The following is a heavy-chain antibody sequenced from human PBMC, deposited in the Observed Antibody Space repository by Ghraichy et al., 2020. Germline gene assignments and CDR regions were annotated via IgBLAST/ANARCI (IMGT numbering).Heavy chain of an antibody. D-gene: IGHD6-6*01. CDR2: INTHTGGT. CDR3: TRDVVHYFDY. V-gene: IGHV1-2*02. J-gene: IGHJ4*02. Sequence: ASVKVSCKASGYTFSDYYLHWVRQAPGPGLEWMAWINTHTGGTNYAQKFQGRVTVTRDTSISAVYMDFSGLRSDDTAVYYCTRDVVHYFDYWGQGTQVTVSS. CDR1: GYTFSDYY.